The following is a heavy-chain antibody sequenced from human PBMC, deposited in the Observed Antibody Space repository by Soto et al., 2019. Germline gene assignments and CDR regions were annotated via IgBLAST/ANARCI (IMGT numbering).Heavy chain of an antibody. J-gene: IGHJ6*02. CDR3: ARVVRYFDTPYGMDV. CDR1: GFTFSSYA. D-gene: IGHD3-9*01. CDR2: IGGSGGNT. Sequence: GGSLRLSCAASGFTFSSYAMSWVRQAPGKGLEWVSSIGGSGGNTYYADSVKGRFTISRDNSKNTLFLQMNRLRAEDTAEYYCARVVRYFDTPYGMDVWGHGPTVTVSS. V-gene: IGHV3-23*01.